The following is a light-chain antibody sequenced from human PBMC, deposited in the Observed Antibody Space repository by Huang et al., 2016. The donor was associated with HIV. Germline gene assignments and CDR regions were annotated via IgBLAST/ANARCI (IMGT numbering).Light chain of an antibody. CDR2: GAS. CDR3: HQYGSPPFT. J-gene: IGKJ3*01. V-gene: IGKV3-20*01. Sequence: EIVLTQSPGTLSLSPGERATLSCRASPSISSSSFAWYLQKPGQAPTLLIHGASTRATDIPDRFSGSGSGTDFTLTISRLEPEDFAVYYCHQYGSPPFTFGPGTKVDIK. CDR1: PSISSSS.